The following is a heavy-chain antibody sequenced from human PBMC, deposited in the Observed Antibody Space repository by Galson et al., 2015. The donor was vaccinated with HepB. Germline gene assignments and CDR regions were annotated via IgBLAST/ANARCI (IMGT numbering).Heavy chain of an antibody. J-gene: IGHJ2*01. V-gene: IGHV5-51*01. CDR2: IYPGDSDT. CDR3: ARINDYGDYGGPDYWYFDL. Sequence: QSGAEVKKPGESLKISCKGSGYSFTSYWIGWVRQMPGKGLEWMGIIYPGDSDTRYSPSFQGQVTISADKSISTAYLQWSSLKASDTAMYYCARINDYGDYGGPDYWYFDLWGRGTLVTVSS. CDR1: GYSFTSYW. D-gene: IGHD4-17*01.